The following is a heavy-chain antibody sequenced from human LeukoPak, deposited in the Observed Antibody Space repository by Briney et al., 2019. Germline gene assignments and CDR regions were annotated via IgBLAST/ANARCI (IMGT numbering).Heavy chain of an antibody. CDR1: GYTFTSYH. Sequence: ASVKVSFKASGYTFTSYHAHWVRQAPGQGLEWMGIINCGDGYTNYAQKFQGRVSVTTDTSTTTLYMDLSSLTTEDTAIYYCARDRGGSYSIDYWGQGTLVTVSS. CDR3: ARDRGGSYSIDY. J-gene: IGHJ4*02. V-gene: IGHV1-46*01. D-gene: IGHD1-26*01. CDR2: INCGDGYT.